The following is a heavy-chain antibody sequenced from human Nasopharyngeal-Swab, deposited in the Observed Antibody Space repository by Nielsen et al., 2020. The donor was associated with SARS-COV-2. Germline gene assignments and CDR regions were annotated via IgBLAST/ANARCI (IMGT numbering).Heavy chain of an antibody. CDR3: AKENCGGDCLDHYYYYGMDV. V-gene: IGHV3-23*01. J-gene: IGHJ6*02. D-gene: IGHD2-21*02. CDR2: ISGSGGST. Sequence: GESLKISCAASGFTFSSYAMSWVRQAPGKGLEWVSAISGSGGSTYYADSVKGRFTISRDNSKNTLYLQMNSLRAEDTAVYYCAKENCGGDCLDHYYYYGMDVWGQGTTVTVSS. CDR1: GFTFSSYA.